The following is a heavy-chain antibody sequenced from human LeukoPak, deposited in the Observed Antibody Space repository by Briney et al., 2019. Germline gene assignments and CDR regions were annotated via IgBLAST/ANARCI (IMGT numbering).Heavy chain of an antibody. V-gene: IGHV3-23*01. D-gene: IGHD2-2*01. Sequence: PGGSLRLSCAASGFTFSSYSMNWVRQAPGKGLEWVSAISGSGGSTYYADSVKGRFTISRDNSKNTLYLQMNSLRAEDTAVYYCASDEGYCSSTSCSLGAFDIWGQGTMVTVSS. CDR2: ISGSGGST. J-gene: IGHJ3*02. CDR3: ASDEGYCSSTSCSLGAFDI. CDR1: GFTFSSYS.